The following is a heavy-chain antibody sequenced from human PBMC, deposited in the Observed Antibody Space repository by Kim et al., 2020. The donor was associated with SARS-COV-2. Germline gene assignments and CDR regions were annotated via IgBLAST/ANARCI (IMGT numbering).Heavy chain of an antibody. V-gene: IGHV4-4*09. D-gene: IGHD5-12*01. J-gene: IGHJ4*02. CDR2: T. CDR3: ASSGYDYYFDY. Sequence: TNYTPSRETRVTISVDTSKNQYSLKLSSVTAADTAVYYCASSGYDYYFDYWGQGTLVTVSS.